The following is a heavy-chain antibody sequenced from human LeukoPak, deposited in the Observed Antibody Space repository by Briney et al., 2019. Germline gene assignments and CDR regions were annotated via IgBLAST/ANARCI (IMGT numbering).Heavy chain of an antibody. D-gene: IGHD5-18*01. Sequence: SQTLSLTCAISGDSVSSNSAAWNWIRQSPSRGLEWLGRTYYRSKWYNDYAVSVKSRITINPDTSKNQFSLQLNSVTPEDTAVYYCARDSGYSYGYGYFYYYMDVWGKGTTVTASS. CDR1: GDSVSSNSAA. J-gene: IGHJ6*03. CDR2: TYYRSKWYN. CDR3: ARDSGYSYGYGYFYYYMDV. V-gene: IGHV6-1*01.